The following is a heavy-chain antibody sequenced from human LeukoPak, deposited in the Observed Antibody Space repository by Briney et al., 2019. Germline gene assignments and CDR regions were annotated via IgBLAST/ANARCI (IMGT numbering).Heavy chain of an antibody. Sequence: GGSLRLSCAASGFSFSSYGMSWVRQAPGKGLEWVSGISGSGAYTYYADSAKGRFTISRDNSKNTLYLQMDSLRAEDTAVYYCASYTSGKSQFDYWGQGALVTVSS. D-gene: IGHD3-22*01. J-gene: IGHJ4*02. CDR3: ASYTSGKSQFDY. CDR1: GFSFSSYG. V-gene: IGHV3-23*01. CDR2: ISGSGAYT.